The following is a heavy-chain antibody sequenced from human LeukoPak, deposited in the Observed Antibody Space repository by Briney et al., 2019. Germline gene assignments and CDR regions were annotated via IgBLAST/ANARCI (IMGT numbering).Heavy chain of an antibody. CDR2: IRYDGSNK. D-gene: IGHD2-2*01. CDR1: GFTFSSYG. Sequence: PGGSLRLSCAASGFTFSSYGMHWVRQAPGKGLEWVAFIRYDGSNKYYAGSVKGRFTISRDNSKNTLYLQMNSLRAEDTAVYYCAKDGCSSTSCYEDYYYYYMDVWGKGTTVTVSS. CDR3: AKDGCSSTSCYEDYYYYYMDV. V-gene: IGHV3-30*02. J-gene: IGHJ6*03.